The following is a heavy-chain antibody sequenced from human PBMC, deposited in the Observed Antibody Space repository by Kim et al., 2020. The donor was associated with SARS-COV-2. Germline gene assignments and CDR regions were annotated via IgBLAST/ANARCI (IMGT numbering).Heavy chain of an antibody. V-gene: IGHV4-39*07. CDR1: GGSISSSSYY. Sequence: SETLSLTCTVSGGSISSSSYYWGWIRQPPGKGLEWIGSIYYSGSTYYNPSLKSRVTISVDTSKNQFSLKLSSVTAADTAVYYCARDSGIAATSLGGMDV. CDR2: IYYSGST. J-gene: IGHJ6*01. D-gene: IGHD6-13*01. CDR3: ARDSGIAATSLGGMDV.